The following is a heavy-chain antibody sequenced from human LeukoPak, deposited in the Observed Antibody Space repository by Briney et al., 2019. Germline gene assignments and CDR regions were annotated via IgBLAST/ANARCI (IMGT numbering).Heavy chain of an antibody. J-gene: IGHJ4*02. CDR1: GGSISSGGYY. D-gene: IGHD6-19*01. Sequence: SETLSLTCTVSGGSISSGGYYWSWIRQPPGKGLEWIGYIYYSGNTNYNPSLKSRVTISVDTSKNQFSLKLSSVTAADTAVYYCARGIEVAGTLFGYWGQGTLVTVSS. CDR3: ARGIEVAGTLFGY. CDR2: IYYSGNT. V-gene: IGHV4-61*08.